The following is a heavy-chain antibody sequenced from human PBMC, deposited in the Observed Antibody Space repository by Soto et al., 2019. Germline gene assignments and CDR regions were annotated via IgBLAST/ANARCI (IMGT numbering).Heavy chain of an antibody. D-gene: IGHD1-26*01. CDR3: ASTDSGSYYGFYYYGMDV. Sequence: SETLSLTCTVSGGSISSYYWSWIRQPPGKGLEWIGYIYYSGSTNYNPSLKSRVTISVDTSKNQFSLKLSSVTAADTAVYYCASTDSGSYYGFYYYGMDVWGQGTTVTVS. J-gene: IGHJ6*02. CDR1: GGSISSYY. CDR2: IYYSGST. V-gene: IGHV4-59*01.